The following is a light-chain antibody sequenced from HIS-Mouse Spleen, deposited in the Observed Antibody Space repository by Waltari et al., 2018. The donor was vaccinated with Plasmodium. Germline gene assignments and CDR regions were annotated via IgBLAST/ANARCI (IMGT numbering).Light chain of an antibody. CDR3: AAWDDSLNGPV. J-gene: IGLJ2*01. V-gene: IGLV1-44*01. CDR1: SPTLASNT. Sequence: QSVLTQPPSASGTPGQRVTISCSASSPTLASNTVTWYQQPPGTAPKLLISSNHQRPSGVPDRFSGSKSGTSASLAISGLQSEDEADYYCAAWDDSLNGPVFGGGTKLTVL. CDR2: SNH.